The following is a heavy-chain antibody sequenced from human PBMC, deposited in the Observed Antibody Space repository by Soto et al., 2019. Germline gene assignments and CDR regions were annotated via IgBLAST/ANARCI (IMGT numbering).Heavy chain of an antibody. D-gene: IGHD6-13*01. J-gene: IGHJ4*02. CDR2: ISYRGRT. V-gene: IGHV4-31*03. CDR1: GGSITGADDY. CDR3: ARDIEPPGLFFDY. Sequence: SETLSLTCTVSGGSITGADDYWSWIRQPPGKGLEWIGYISYRGRTYYNPSLKSRLTISLDTSKNQFSLRLTSVTVADTAVYYCARDIEPPGLFFDYWGQGTLVTVSS.